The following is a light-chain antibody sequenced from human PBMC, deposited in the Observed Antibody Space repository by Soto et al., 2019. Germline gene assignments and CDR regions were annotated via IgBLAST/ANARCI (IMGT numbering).Light chain of an antibody. CDR3: QQYGSSSLT. Sequence: SVLPQYPGTLSLSPGERATLSCRASQSVTNSFLAWYQQKPGQAPRLLIYGASRRATGIPDRFTGSGSGTDFTLTISRLEPEDFAVYYCQQYGSSSLTFGPGTKVDIK. CDR1: QSVTNSF. V-gene: IGKV3-20*01. CDR2: GAS. J-gene: IGKJ3*01.